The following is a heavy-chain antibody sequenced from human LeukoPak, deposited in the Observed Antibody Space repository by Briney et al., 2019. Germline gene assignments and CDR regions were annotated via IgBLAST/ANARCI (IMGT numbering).Heavy chain of an antibody. CDR3: ARDGEITIFGPDY. J-gene: IGHJ4*02. V-gene: IGHV3-30*02. Sequence: GGSLRLSCAASGFTFSSYGMHWVRQAPGKGLEWVAFIRYDGSNKYFADSVKGRFTISRDSSKNTLYLQMNSLGAEDTAVYYCARDGEITIFGPDYWGQGTLVTVSS. D-gene: IGHD3-3*01. CDR2: IRYDGSNK. CDR1: GFTFSSYG.